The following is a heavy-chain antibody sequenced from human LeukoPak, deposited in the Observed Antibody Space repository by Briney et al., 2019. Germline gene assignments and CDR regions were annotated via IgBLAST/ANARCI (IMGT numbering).Heavy chain of an antibody. CDR2: ISTDGTYT. J-gene: IGHJ4*02. CDR3: TRDLHV. Sequence: GGSLRLSCAASGFTFSTSWMHWVRQAPGKGLVWVSRISTDGTYTISADSVKGRFTTSRDNAKNTLYLQMSSLRAEDTAVYYCTRDLHVWGQGTLVTVSS. CDR1: GFTFSTSW. V-gene: IGHV3-74*01.